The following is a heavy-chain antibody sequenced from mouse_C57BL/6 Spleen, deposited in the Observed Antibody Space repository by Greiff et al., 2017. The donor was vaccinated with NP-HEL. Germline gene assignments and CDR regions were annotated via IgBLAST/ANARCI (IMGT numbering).Heavy chain of an antibody. CDR1: GFTFSSYA. V-gene: IGHV5-9-1*02. CDR2: ISSGGDYI. J-gene: IGHJ2*01. D-gene: IGHD2-1*01. CDR3: TRVYGNHYFDY. Sequence: EVQVVESGEGLVKPGGSLKLSCAASGFTFSSYAMSWVRQTPEKRLEWVAYISSGGDYIYYADTVKGRFTISRDNARNTLYLQMSSLKSEDTAMYYCTRVYGNHYFDYWGQGTTLTVSS.